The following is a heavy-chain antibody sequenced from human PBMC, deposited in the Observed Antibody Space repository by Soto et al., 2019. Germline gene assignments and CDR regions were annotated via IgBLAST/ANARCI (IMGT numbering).Heavy chain of an antibody. V-gene: IGHV3-74*01. CDR2: IKTDGSIT. CDR1: GFSFSSYW. J-gene: IGHJ3*02. CDR3: ARDDYRALDI. D-gene: IGHD4-4*01. Sequence: GGSLRLSCAASGFSFSSYWMHWVRQGPGKGLVWVSTIKTDGSITTYADSVKGRFTVSRDNAKNTLYMQLNSLRVEDTAVYYCARDDYRALDIWGQGTMVTVSS.